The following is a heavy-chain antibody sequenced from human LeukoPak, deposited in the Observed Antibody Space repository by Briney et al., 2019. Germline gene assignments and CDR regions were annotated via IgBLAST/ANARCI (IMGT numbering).Heavy chain of an antibody. J-gene: IGHJ4*02. CDR2: IYPGDSDT. Sequence: GESLKISCQGSGYSFTSYWIGWVRPMPGRGLEGMGIIYPGDSDTRYSPSLQGQVTISADKSISTGYLQWSSLKASDTAMYYCARLTLRGVIILDYWGQGTLVTVSS. CDR1: GYSFTSYW. V-gene: IGHV5-51*01. CDR3: ARLTLRGVIILDY. D-gene: IGHD3-10*01.